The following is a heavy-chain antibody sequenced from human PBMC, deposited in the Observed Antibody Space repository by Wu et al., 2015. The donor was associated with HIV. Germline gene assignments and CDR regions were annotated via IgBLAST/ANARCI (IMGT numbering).Heavy chain of an antibody. CDR3: ARDLARYFDTDNVAYQYGMDV. CDR2: IVVDNGNI. D-gene: IGHD3-9*01. J-gene: IGHJ6*02. CDR1: GFTLSNSV. Sequence: QKQLVQSGPEVKKPGTSVKVSCEASGFTLSNSVMQWVRQARGQRLEWIGWIVVDNGNIHYAQTFQERVTFTRDMSTNTAYMELGSLRSEDTAVYFCARDLARYFDTDNVAYQYGMDVWGQGP. V-gene: IGHV1-58*02.